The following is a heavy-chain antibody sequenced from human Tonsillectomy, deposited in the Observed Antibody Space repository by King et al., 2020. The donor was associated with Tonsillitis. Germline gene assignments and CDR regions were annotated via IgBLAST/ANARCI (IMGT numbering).Heavy chain of an antibody. CDR1: GGSISSGGYY. V-gene: IGHV4-31*03. D-gene: IGHD2-2*01. Sequence: QLQESGPGLVKPSQTLSLTCTVSGGSISSGGYYWSWIGQHPGKGLEWNGYIYSSGSTSYNPSLKSRVTISVDTYKYQFSLKLSSVTAADTAVYYCARESVHCSSTSCYDTWGQGTLVTVSS. CDR3: ARESVHCSSTSCYDT. J-gene: IGHJ5*02. CDR2: IYSSGST.